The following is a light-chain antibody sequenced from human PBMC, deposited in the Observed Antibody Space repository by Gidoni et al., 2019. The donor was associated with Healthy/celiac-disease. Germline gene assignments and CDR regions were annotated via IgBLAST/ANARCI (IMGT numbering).Light chain of an antibody. CDR2: WAS. CDR1: QSVLYSSNNNNY. J-gene: IGKJ2*01. Sequence: DIVMTQSPDSLAVSLGERATINCKSSQSVLYSSNNNNYLAWYQQKPGQPPKLLIYWASTLESGVPDRFIGSGSGTDFTLTISSLQAEDVAVYYCQQYYSTPYTFGQGTKLEIK. V-gene: IGKV4-1*01. CDR3: QQYYSTPYT.